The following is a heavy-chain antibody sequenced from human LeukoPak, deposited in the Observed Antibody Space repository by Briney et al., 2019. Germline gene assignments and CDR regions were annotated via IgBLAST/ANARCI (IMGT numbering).Heavy chain of an antibody. V-gene: IGHV3-23*01. Sequence: PGGSLRVSCVASEFPFSAYAMTWVRLTPGKGLEWVSSIGGSGSNTNYADSVRGRFTISRDSSKNTLYLQMNSLRAEDTAVYYCGRDPNGDYVGAFEFWGQGTLVSVSS. D-gene: IGHD4-17*01. CDR3: GRDPNGDYVGAFEF. J-gene: IGHJ3*01. CDR2: IGGSGSNT. CDR1: EFPFSAYA.